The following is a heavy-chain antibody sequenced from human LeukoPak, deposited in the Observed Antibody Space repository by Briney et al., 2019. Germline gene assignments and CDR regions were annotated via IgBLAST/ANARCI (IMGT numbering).Heavy chain of an antibody. V-gene: IGHV3-74*01. Sequence: GGSLRLSCVACGLTFSSSWMVWVRQAPGKGLVWVSRIKTDGTITNYADSVKGRFTISRDNARNTLYLQINSLRAGDTVVYSSGRDNSGLPDYWGQGTLVTVSS. J-gene: IGHJ4*02. CDR2: IKTDGTIT. D-gene: IGHD3-10*01. CDR3: GRDNSGLPDY. CDR1: GLTFSSSW.